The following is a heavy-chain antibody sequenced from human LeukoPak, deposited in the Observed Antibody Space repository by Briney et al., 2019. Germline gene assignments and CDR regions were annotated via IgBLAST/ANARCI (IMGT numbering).Heavy chain of an antibody. CDR2: IYYSGST. CDR1: GGSISSYY. Sequence: SETLSLTCTVSGGSISSYYWSWIRQPPGKGLEWIGYIYYSGSTNYNPSLKSRVTISVDKSKNQFSLKLSSVTAADTAVYYCARDVGYSGYDWNYWGQGTLVTVSS. CDR3: ARDVGYSGYDWNY. V-gene: IGHV4-59*12. J-gene: IGHJ4*02. D-gene: IGHD5-12*01.